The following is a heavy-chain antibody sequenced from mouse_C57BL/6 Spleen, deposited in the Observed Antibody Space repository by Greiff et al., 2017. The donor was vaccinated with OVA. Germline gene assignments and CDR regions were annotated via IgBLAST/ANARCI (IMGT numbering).Heavy chain of an antibody. CDR3: ARKRTGVDY. J-gene: IGHJ2*01. CDR2: INPNNGGT. D-gene: IGHD4-1*01. CDR1: GYTFTDYN. Sequence: EVQGVESGPELVKPGASVKMSCKASGYTFTDYNMHWVKQSHGKSLEWIGYINPNNGGTSYNQKFKGKATLTVNKSSSTAYMELRSLTSEDSAVYYCARKRTGVDYWGQGTTLTVSS. V-gene: IGHV1-22*01.